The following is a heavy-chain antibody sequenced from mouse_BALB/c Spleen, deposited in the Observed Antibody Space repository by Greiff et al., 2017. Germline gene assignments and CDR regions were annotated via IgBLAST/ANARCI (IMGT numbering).Heavy chain of an antibody. CDR2: IWSGGST. Sequence: VQLQQSGPGLVQPSQSLSITCTVSGFSLTSYGVHWVRQSPGKGLEWLGVIWSGGSTDYNAAFISRLSISKDNSKSQVFLKMNSLQTDDTAMYYCAKHGGGVRRYFDVWGAGTTVTVSS. CDR1: GFSLTSYG. D-gene: IGHD2-14*01. V-gene: IGHV2-4-1*01. J-gene: IGHJ1*01. CDR3: AKHGGGVRRYFDV.